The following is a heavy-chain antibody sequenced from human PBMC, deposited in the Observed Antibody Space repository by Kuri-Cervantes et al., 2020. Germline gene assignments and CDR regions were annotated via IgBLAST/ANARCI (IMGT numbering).Heavy chain of an antibody. CDR2: INPNSGGT. CDR1: GYTFTGYY. D-gene: IGHD6-19*01. CDR3: ARIPGIAVAGIDNWFDP. Sequence: ASVKVSCKASGYTFTGYYMHWVRQAPGQGLEWMGWINPNSGGTNYAQKFQGRVTMTRDTSISTAYMELSRLRSDDTAVYYCARIPGIAVAGIDNWFDPWGQGTLVTVSS. V-gene: IGHV1-2*02. J-gene: IGHJ5*02.